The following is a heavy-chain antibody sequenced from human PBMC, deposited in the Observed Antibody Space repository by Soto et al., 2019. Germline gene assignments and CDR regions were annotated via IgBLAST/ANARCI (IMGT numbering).Heavy chain of an antibody. CDR2: ISWNSGSM. Sequence: VQLVESGGGLVQPGKSLRLSCAASGFTFHDFAMHWVRQAPGKGLEWVSGISWNSGSMGYADSVNGRVIISRVNAMNSLYLQMNSLRAEDTALYYCAKDKGYNWNDVAAFDIWGQVTMVTVSS. D-gene: IGHD1-20*01. CDR3: AKDKGYNWNDVAAFDI. V-gene: IGHV3-9*01. CDR1: GFTFHDFA. J-gene: IGHJ3*02.